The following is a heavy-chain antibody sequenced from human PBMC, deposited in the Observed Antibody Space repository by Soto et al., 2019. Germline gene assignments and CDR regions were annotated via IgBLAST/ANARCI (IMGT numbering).Heavy chain of an antibody. D-gene: IGHD6-19*01. J-gene: IGHJ5*02. V-gene: IGHV1-18*01. CDR3: ARFAAVAGSYWFDP. CDR2: ISAYNGNT. Sequence: QVQLVQSGAEVKKPGASVKVSCKASSYTFTSYGISWVRQAPGQGLEWMGWISAYNGNTNYAQKLQGRVTMTTDTSTSTAYMELRSLTSDDKAVYYCARFAAVAGSYWFDPWGQGTLVTVSS. CDR1: SYTFTSYG.